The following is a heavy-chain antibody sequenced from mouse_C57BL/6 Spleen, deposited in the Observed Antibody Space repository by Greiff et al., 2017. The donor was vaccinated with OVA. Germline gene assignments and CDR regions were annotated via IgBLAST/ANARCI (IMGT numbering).Heavy chain of an antibody. CDR3: ARGGLGFDY. D-gene: IGHD3-3*01. J-gene: IGHJ2*01. V-gene: IGHV1-53*01. Sequence: QVQLKQPGPELVKPGASVKLSCKASGYTFTSYWMRWVKQRPGQGLEWIGHINTSNGGTNYNEKFKSKATLTVDKSSSTAYMPLSRLTSEDSAVYYCARGGLGFDYWGQGTTLTVSS. CDR2: INTSNGGT. CDR1: GYTFTSYW.